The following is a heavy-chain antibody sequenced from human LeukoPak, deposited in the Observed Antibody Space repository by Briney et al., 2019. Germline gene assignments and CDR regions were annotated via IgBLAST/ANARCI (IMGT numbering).Heavy chain of an antibody. D-gene: IGHD3-22*01. CDR2: ISYDGSNK. Sequence: GGSLRLPRAASGFTFSSYAMHWVRQAPGKGLEWVAVISYDGSNKYYADSVKGRFPISRDNSKNTLYLQMNSLRAEDTAVYYCARVPVEEGYYYFDYWGQGTLVTVSS. CDR3: ARVPVEEGYYYFDY. CDR1: GFTFSSYA. V-gene: IGHV3-30-3*01. J-gene: IGHJ4*02.